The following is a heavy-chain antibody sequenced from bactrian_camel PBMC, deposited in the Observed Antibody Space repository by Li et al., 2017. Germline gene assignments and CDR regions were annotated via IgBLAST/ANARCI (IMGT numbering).Heavy chain of an antibody. Sequence: VQLVESGGGSVQAGGSLRLSCAASGFTFSRKCLGWFRQVPGKEREGVATLYTYKTSYESSEDYADYADPVKGRFTISQDRAKATVYLQMDSLKPEDTAMYYCAVDLGNGGSWYGCPFGNYGKGTQVTVS. J-gene: IGHJ6*01. D-gene: IGHD6*01. CDR1: GFTFSRKC. V-gene: IGHV3S40*01. CDR2: LYTYKTSYESSEDYA. CDR3: AVDLGNGGSWYGCPFGN.